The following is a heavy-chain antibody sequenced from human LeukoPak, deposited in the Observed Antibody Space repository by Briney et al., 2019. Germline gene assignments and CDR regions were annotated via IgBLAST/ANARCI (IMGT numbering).Heavy chain of an antibody. J-gene: IGHJ5*02. CDR2: IKQVGSEK. CDR1: EVIFRSYW. CDR3: ARRYRGDA. Sequence: GGSLRLYCAASEVIFRSYWLSWARQAQGKRVEWVANIKQVGSEKYYVDSVKGRFTTSRNNGKNSLCLQMNSLRAEDTAVYYCARRYRGDAWGQGTLVTVSS. V-gene: IGHV3-7*01. D-gene: IGHD3-10*01.